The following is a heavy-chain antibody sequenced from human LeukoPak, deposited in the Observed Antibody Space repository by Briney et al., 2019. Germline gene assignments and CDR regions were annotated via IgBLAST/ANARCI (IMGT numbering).Heavy chain of an antibody. V-gene: IGHV4-4*02. CDR3: ARDLSYNWNRNYYFDY. CDR1: GDSMSSNNW. CDR2: IYHSGTT. J-gene: IGHJ4*02. Sequence: SGTLSLTCAVSGDSMSSNNWWTWVRQPPGKGLEWIGEIYHSGTTNYNPSVKSRVTISVDKSKNQFSLKLNSVAAADTAVYYCARDLSYNWNRNYYFDYWGQGTLVTVSS. D-gene: IGHD1-20*01.